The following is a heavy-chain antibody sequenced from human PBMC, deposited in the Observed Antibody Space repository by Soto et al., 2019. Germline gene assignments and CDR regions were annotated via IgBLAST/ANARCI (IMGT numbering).Heavy chain of an antibody. CDR2: ISWNSGSI. CDR1: GFTFDDYA. V-gene: IGHV3-9*01. D-gene: IGHD2-2*02. J-gene: IGHJ6*03. Sequence: GGSLRLSCAASGFTFDDYAMHWVRQAPGKGLEWVSGISWNSGSIGYADSVKGRFTISRDNAKNSLYLQMNSLRAEDTDLYYCAKGYTSHYYYYMAVWGQGTTVTVSS. CDR3: AKGYTSHYYYYMAV.